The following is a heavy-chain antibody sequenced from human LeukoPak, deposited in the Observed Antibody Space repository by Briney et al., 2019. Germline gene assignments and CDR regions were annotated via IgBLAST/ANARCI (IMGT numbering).Heavy chain of an antibody. V-gene: IGHV4-39*01. CDR2: IYYSGST. CDR1: GGSISSSSYY. J-gene: IGHJ4*02. Sequence: KPSETLSLTCTVPGGSISSSSYYWGWNRQPPGKGLEWIGSIYYSGSTYYNPSLKSRVTISVDTSKNQFSLKLSSVTAADTAVYYCARAEQQQPLFDYWGQGTLVTVSS. D-gene: IGHD6-13*01. CDR3: ARAEQQQPLFDY.